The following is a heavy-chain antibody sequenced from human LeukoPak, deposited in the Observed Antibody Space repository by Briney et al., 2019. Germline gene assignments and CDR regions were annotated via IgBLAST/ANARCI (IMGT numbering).Heavy chain of an antibody. J-gene: IGHJ4*02. D-gene: IGHD3-10*01. Sequence: SETLSLTCAVSGGSISSSNWRSWVRQPPGKGLEWIGEIYHSGSANYNPSLKSRVTISVDKPKNQFSLKLSSVTAADTAVYYCARDGSYGSGTYPALWGQGTLVTVSS. CDR3: ARDGSYGSGTYPAL. CDR1: GGSISSSNW. V-gene: IGHV4-4*02. CDR2: IYHSGSA.